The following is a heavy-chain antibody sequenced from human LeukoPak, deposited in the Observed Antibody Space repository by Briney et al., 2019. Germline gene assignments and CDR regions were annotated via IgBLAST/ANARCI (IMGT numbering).Heavy chain of an antibody. Sequence: GSLTLSCAASGFTFSNAWMSWVRQPPGKGLEWIGEIYHSGSTNYNPSLKSRVTISVDKSKNQFCLKLSSVTAADTAVYYCARDSHHRYFDYWGQGTLVTVSS. V-gene: IGHV4-4*02. CDR2: IYHSGST. D-gene: IGHD1-14*01. CDR3: ARDSHHRYFDY. CDR1: GFTFSNAW. J-gene: IGHJ4*02.